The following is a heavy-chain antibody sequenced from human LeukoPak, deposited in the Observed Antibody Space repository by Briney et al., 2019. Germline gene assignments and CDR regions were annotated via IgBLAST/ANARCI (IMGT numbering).Heavy chain of an antibody. D-gene: IGHD3-10*01. CDR1: VDSINRYY. Sequence: PSVTLSLTCSVSVDSINRYYWGWVRQPAGKGLERIGRIYTIGATHYSPSLKSRPTMSIDTSKNQFSLKLRSVTAADTAVYYCGRQGYTASYYFVDYWSQGTLITVSS. J-gene: IGHJ4*02. CDR3: GRQGYTASYYFVDY. CDR2: IYTIGAT. V-gene: IGHV4-4*07.